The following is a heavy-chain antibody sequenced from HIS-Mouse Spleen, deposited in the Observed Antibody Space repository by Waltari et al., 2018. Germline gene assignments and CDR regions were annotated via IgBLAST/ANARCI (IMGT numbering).Heavy chain of an antibody. CDR1: GYTFTGSY. D-gene: IGHD1-26*01. Sequence: QVQLVQSGAEVKKPGASVKVSCKASGYTFTGSYMHWVRQAPGQGLEWMGWINPNRGGTNYAQKFQGRVTMTRDTSISTAYMELSRLRSDDTAVYYCARALWDFNWFDPWGQGTLVTVSS. CDR3: ARALWDFNWFDP. V-gene: IGHV1-2*02. J-gene: IGHJ5*02. CDR2: INPNRGGT.